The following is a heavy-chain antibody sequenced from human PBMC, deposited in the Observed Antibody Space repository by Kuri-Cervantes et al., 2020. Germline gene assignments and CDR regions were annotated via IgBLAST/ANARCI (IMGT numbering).Heavy chain of an antibody. V-gene: IGHV1-18*01. J-gene: IGHJ3*02. CDR3: ARDTRPYYYDSNAFDI. CDR2: ISAYNGNT. Sequence: ASVKVSCKASGYTFTSYGISWVRQAPGQGLEWMGWISAYNGNTNYAQKLQGRVTMTTDTSTSTAYMELRSLRSDGTAVYYCARDTRPYYYDSNAFDIWGQGTMVTVSS. D-gene: IGHD3-22*01. CDR1: GYTFTSYG.